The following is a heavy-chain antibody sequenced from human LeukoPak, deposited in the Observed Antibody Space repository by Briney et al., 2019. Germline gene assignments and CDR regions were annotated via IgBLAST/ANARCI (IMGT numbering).Heavy chain of an antibody. J-gene: IGHJ6*03. CDR3: ARHSSYSRSYYYYYMDV. CDR1: GYSISSGYY. D-gene: IGHD6-13*01. Sequence: SETLSLTCTVSGYSISSGYYWGGISQPPGKGLEGIGSIYYSGSTYYNPSLKSRVTISVDTSKNQFSLKLSSVTAADTAVYYCARHSSYSRSYYYYYMDVWGKGTTVTISS. V-gene: IGHV4-38-2*02. CDR2: IYYSGST.